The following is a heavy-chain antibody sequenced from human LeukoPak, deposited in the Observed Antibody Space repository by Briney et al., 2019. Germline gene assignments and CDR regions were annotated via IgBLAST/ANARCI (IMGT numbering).Heavy chain of an antibody. Sequence: GGSLRLSCAASGFTFSSYSMNWVRQAPGKGLEWVSYISSSSSTIYYADSVKGRFTISRDNSKNTLYLQMNSLRAEDTAVYYCAKITNDYGDYGIDYWGQGTLLTVSS. CDR1: GFTFSSYS. CDR2: ISSSSSTI. V-gene: IGHV3-48*01. CDR3: AKITNDYGDYGIDY. J-gene: IGHJ4*02. D-gene: IGHD4-17*01.